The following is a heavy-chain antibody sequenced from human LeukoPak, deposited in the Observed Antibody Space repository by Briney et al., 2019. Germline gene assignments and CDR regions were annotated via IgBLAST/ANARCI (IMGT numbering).Heavy chain of an antibody. CDR1: GFTFSSYG. D-gene: IGHD4/OR15-4a*01. Sequence: GGSLRLSCAASGFTFSSYGMHWVRQAPDKGLEWVAFIRYDGSREYYADSVKGRFTISRDNSKNTLYVQMNSLRAEGTAMYYCAKVSLNMVNDAFDIWGQGTMVSVSS. CDR3: AKVSLNMVNDAFDI. CDR2: IRYDGSRE. V-gene: IGHV3-30*02. J-gene: IGHJ3*02.